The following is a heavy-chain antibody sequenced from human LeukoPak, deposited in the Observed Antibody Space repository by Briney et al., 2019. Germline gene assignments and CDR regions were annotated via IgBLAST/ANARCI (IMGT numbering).Heavy chain of an antibody. Sequence: PGGSLRLSCAASGFIFSSYGMHWVRRAPGKGLEWVTFIRDDGSNKYYADSVKGRFTISRDNSKNTLYLQVNSLRAEDTAVYYCAKEVYRSRWYGGRFDYWGQGTLVTVSS. D-gene: IGHD6-19*01. V-gene: IGHV3-30*02. CDR2: IRDDGSNK. CDR3: AKEVYRSRWYGGRFDY. J-gene: IGHJ4*02. CDR1: GFIFSSYG.